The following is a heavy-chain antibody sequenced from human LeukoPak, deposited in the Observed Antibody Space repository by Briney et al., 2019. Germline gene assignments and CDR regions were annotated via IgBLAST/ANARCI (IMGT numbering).Heavy chain of an antibody. V-gene: IGHV4-38-2*02. CDR1: GYSISSGYY. Sequence: NTSETLSLTCTVSGYSISSGYYWGWIRQPPGKGLEWIGSIYHSGSTYYNPSLKSRVTISVDTSKNQFSLRLSSVTAADTAVYYCARNNPNSPTIDFWGQGTLVTVSS. D-gene: IGHD1-14*01. CDR2: IYHSGST. CDR3: ARNNPNSPTIDF. J-gene: IGHJ4*02.